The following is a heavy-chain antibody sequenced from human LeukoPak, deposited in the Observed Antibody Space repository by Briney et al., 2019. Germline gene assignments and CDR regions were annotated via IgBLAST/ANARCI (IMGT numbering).Heavy chain of an antibody. Sequence: GGPLSLSCAASGFSVSDYLMTWVRQAPGRGLEWVANIKQDGSEKTYVDSVKGRFTISRDNAKNSLYLQMNTLRVEDTAMYYCVRDGGTDWYDPWGQGTLVTVFS. J-gene: IGHJ5*02. CDR3: VRDGGTDWYDP. CDR1: GFSVSDYL. CDR2: IKQDGSEK. V-gene: IGHV3-7*01. D-gene: IGHD3-16*01.